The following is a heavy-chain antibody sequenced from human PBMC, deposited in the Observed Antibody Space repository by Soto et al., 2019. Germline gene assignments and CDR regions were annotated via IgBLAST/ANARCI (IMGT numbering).Heavy chain of an antibody. V-gene: IGHV1-46*01. D-gene: IGHD6-6*01. CDR1: GYTFTSYY. Sequence: ASVKVSCKASGYTFTSYYMHWVRQAPGQGLEWMGIINPSGGSTSYAQKFQGRVTMTRDTSTSTVHMELSSLRSEDTAVYYCARDFPAYSSSSALTTSSFDYWGQGTLVTVSS. J-gene: IGHJ4*02. CDR2: INPSGGST. CDR3: ARDFPAYSSSSALTTSSFDY.